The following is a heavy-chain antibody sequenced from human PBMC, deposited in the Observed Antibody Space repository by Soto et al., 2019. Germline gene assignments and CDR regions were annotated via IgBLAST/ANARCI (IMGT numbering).Heavy chain of an antibody. V-gene: IGHV4-34*01. CDR3: ARAHCSGGSCYSVDY. J-gene: IGHJ4*02. CDR1: GGSFSGYY. Sequence: LSLTCAVYGGSFSGYYWSWIRQPPGKGLEWIGEINHSGSTNYNPSLKSRVTISVDTSKNQFSLKLSSVTAADTAVYYCARAHCSGGSCYSVDYWGQGTLVTVSS. CDR2: INHSGST. D-gene: IGHD2-15*01.